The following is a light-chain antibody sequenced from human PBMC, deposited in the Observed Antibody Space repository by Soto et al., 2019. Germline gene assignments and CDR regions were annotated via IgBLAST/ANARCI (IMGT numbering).Light chain of an antibody. J-gene: IGKJ5*01. CDR1: QSVGSK. CDR2: GAS. V-gene: IGKV3-15*01. CDR3: QQFNNWPAIT. Sequence: EIVMTQSPATLSVSPGEKATISCRASQSVGSKLAWYQQRPGQAPRLLIYGASTRATGIPARFSGSGSGTEFTLTISSLQSGDFAVYYCQQFNNWPAITFGQGTRLEIK.